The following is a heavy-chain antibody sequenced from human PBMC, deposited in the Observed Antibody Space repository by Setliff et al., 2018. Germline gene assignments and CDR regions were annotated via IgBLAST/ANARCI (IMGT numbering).Heavy chain of an antibody. CDR1: GDSMSNNH. CDR2: IYTSGSSGST. V-gene: IGHV4-4*08. Sequence: PSETLSLTCTVSGDSMSNNHWTWIRQPPGKGLEWIVYIYTSGSSGSTNYNSSLKSRVTISVDMSKNQFSLQLTSLTAADTAVYYCARHKVIKKEFIRQTWFDPWGQGTPVTVSS. J-gene: IGHJ5*02. CDR3: ARHKVIKKEFIRQTWFDP. D-gene: IGHD3-10*01.